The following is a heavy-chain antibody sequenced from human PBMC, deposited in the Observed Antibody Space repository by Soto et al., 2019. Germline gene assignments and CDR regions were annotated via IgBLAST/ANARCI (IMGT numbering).Heavy chain of an antibody. J-gene: IGHJ6*02. CDR1: VGSISRSNC. Sequence: QWKLQESGPGLVKPSGTLSLTWAFSVGSISRSNCGGWFPQPPGKGLEGIGENYHSGCTNYNPSLKSRVTISVDKSKNQFSLKLSSVTAADTAVYYCARVSGSYYYGMDVWGQGTTVTVSS. V-gene: IGHV4-4*02. D-gene: IGHD1-26*01. CDR3: ARVSGSYYYGMDV. CDR2: NYHSGCT.